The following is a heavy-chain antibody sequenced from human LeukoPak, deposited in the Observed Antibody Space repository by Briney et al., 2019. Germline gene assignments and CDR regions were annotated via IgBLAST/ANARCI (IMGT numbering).Heavy chain of an antibody. V-gene: IGHV3-23*01. CDR3: AKGRGYDFWSGYYTILFDY. Sequence: GGSLRLSCAASGFTFSSYNMNWVRQAPGKGLEWVSYISTSSGSTYYADSVKGRFTISRDNSKNTLYLQMNSLRAEDTAVYYCAKGRGYDFWSGYYTILFDYWGQGTLVTVSS. CDR2: ISTSSGST. J-gene: IGHJ4*02. D-gene: IGHD3-3*01. CDR1: GFTFSSYN.